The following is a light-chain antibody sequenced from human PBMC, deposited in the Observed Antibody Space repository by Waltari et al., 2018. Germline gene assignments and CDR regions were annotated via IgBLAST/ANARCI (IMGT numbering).Light chain of an antibody. CDR1: QSLLHSNGYNY. J-gene: IGKJ2*01. CDR2: LGS. Sequence: DIVMTQSPLSLPVTPGEPASISCRSSQSLLHSNGYNYLDWYVQKTGQSPQLLIYLGSDRASGAPDRFRGSGSGTDFTLKISRVEAEDVGVYFCMQVLQTPYTFGQGTKLEIK. V-gene: IGKV2-28*01. CDR3: MQVLQTPYT.